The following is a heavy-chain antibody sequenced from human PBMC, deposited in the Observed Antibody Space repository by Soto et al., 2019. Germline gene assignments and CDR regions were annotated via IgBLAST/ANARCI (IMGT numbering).Heavy chain of an antibody. CDR2: INHSGST. CDR3: ARLRFLEWLLYRPYYYYYYMDV. V-gene: IGHV4-34*01. Sequence: SETLSLTCAVYGGSFSGYYWSWIRQPPGKGLEWIGEINHSGSTNYNPSLKSRVTISVDTSKNQFSLKLSSVTAADTAVYYCARLRFLEWLLYRPYYYYYYMDVWGKGTTVTVSS. CDR1: GGSFSGYY. D-gene: IGHD3-3*01. J-gene: IGHJ6*03.